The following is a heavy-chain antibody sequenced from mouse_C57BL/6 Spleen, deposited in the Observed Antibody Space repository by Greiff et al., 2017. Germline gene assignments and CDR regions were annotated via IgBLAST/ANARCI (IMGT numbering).Heavy chain of an antibody. Sequence: QVQLQQSGAELVRPGSSVKLSCKASGYTFTSYWMHWVKQRPIQGLEWIGNIDPSDSETHYNQKFKDKATLTVDKSSSTAYMQLSSLTSEDSAVYYCARYGYYDIFAYWGQGTLVTVSA. CDR1: GYTFTSYW. J-gene: IGHJ3*01. CDR3: ARYGYYDIFAY. D-gene: IGHD2-4*01. CDR2: IDPSDSET. V-gene: IGHV1-52*01.